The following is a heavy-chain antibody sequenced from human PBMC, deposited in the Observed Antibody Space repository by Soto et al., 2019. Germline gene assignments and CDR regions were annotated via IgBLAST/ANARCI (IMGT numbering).Heavy chain of an antibody. D-gene: IGHD7-27*01. J-gene: IGHJ4*02. Sequence: QITLKESGPTRVKPTQTLALTCTFSGFSLTTSGVGVGWIRQTPGKALEGLAFIYWDDDKRYSPSLKSRLTITKDTSKNQVVLTMAYMDPVDTGTYFCAHRGYMYGNWDHGFFDYWGQGTLVTVSS. CDR1: GFSLTTSGVG. CDR3: AHRGYMYGNWDHGFFDY. CDR2: IYWDDDK. V-gene: IGHV2-5*02.